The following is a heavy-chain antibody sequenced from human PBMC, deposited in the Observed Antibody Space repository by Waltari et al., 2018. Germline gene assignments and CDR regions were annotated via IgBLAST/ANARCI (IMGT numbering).Heavy chain of an antibody. V-gene: IGHV3-7*01. CDR2: IKEDGGEK. CDR1: GLTFSKFW. Sequence: EVQLVESGGCLVQPGGSLRLSCAASGLTFSKFWVSWVRQAPGKGLEWVASIKEDGGEKYYVDSLKGRIIISRDNAKNSLYLQMNSLRVEDTAVYYCARDRGYFDYWGLGTLVTVSS. CDR3: ARDRGYFDY. J-gene: IGHJ4*02. D-gene: IGHD3-10*01.